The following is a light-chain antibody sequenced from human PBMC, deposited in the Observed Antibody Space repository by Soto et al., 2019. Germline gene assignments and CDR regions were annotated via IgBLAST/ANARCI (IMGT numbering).Light chain of an antibody. CDR1: SSNTGNNY. CDR2: ENN. CDR3: GTWDNSLSLPYV. Sequence: QSVLTQPPSVSAAPGQKVTISCSGSSSNTGNNYVSWYQQLPGTAPKLLIFENNKRPSGIPDRFSASKSGTSATLAITGLQTGDAADYYCGTWDNSLSLPYVFGTGTKLTVL. V-gene: IGLV1-51*02. J-gene: IGLJ1*01.